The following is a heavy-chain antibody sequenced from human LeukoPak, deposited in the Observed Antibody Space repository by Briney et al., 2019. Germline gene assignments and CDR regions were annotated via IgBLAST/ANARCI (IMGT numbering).Heavy chain of an antibody. CDR2: IAYTGRT. J-gene: IGHJ5*02. V-gene: IGHV4-59*08. CDR3: ARYYYGSGGYYKGINWFDP. D-gene: IGHD3-10*01. CDR1: GGSVSGGSISSYY. Sequence: PSETLSLTCTVSGGSVSGGSISSYYWSWIRQPPGKGLEWIGFIAYTGRTNYNPSLKSRVTISVDTSKNQFSLKLSSVTAADTAVYYWARYYYGSGGYYKGINWFDPWGQGTLVTVSS.